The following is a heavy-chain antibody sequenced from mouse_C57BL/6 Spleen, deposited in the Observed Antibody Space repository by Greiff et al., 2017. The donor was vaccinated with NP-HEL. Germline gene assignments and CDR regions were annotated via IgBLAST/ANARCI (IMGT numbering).Heavy chain of an antibody. CDR3: ASDRITTVGYFDV. D-gene: IGHD1-1*01. V-gene: IGHV1-80*01. Sequence: QVQLQQSGAELVKPGASVKISCKASGYAFSSYWMNWVKQRPGKGLEWIGQIYPGDGDTNYNGKFKGKATLTADKSSSTAYMQLSSLTSEDSAVYFCASDRITTVGYFDVWGTGTTVTVSS. CDR2: IYPGDGDT. CDR1: GYAFSSYW. J-gene: IGHJ1*03.